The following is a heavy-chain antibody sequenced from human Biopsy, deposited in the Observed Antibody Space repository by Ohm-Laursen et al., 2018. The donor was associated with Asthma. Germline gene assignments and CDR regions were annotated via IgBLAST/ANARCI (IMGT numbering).Heavy chain of an antibody. CDR1: RFTYE. CDR3: AREGVAGTHIED. CDR2: ISYDGSSI. D-gene: IGHD6-19*01. J-gene: IGHJ4*02. Sequence: SLRLSCAASRFTYEMHCVRQAPGKGLEWVAVISYDGSSIYYADSVKGRFTISRDNSKNTLSLQMNSLTAEDTAVYYWAREGVAGTHIEDWGQGTLVTVSS. V-gene: IGHV3-30-3*01.